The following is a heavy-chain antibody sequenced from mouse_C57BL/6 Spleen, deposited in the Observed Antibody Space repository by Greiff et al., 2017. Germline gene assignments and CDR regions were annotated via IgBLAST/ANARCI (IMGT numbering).Heavy chain of an antibody. Sequence: QVQLQQPGAELVRPGSSVKLSCKASGYTFTSYWMHWVKQRPIQGLEWIGNIDPSDSETHYNQKFKDKATLTVDKSSSTAYMQLSSLTSEDSAVYYCAREDGSSYGAMDYWGQGTSVTVSS. CDR3: AREDGSSYGAMDY. CDR2: IDPSDSET. D-gene: IGHD1-1*01. J-gene: IGHJ4*01. CDR1: GYTFTSYW. V-gene: IGHV1-52*01.